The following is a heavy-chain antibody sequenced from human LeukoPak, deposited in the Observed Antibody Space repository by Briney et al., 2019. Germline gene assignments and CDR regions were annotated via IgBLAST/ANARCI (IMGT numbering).Heavy chain of an antibody. V-gene: IGHV4-34*01. CDR2: INHSGIT. D-gene: IGHD2-8*01. Sequence: SETLSLTCAVYGGSFIGYYWTWIRQSPGKGLEWIGEINHSGITNYNPSLKSRVTISLDTSKHQFSLNLTSVTAADTAVYYCARDRVLGVRPNWFDPWGQGTLVTVSS. J-gene: IGHJ5*02. CDR3: ARDRVLGVRPNWFDP. CDR1: GGSFIGYY.